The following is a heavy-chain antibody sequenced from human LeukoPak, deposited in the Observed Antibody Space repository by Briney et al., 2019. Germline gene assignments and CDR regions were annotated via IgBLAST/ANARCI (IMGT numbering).Heavy chain of an antibody. V-gene: IGHV4-4*07. CDR1: GDSLITDY. CDR2: FSTSGIS. D-gene: IGHD7-27*01. CDR3: ARDALGMSGVWYFDL. J-gene: IGHJ2*01. Sequence: SQTLSLTCAVSGDSLITDYSTWIRHPAGKGLEWIGRFSTSGISNYNPSLESRVTMSLDTSTKLFSLNLTSVNAADTAVYYCARDALGMSGVWYFDLWGRGTLVTVSS.